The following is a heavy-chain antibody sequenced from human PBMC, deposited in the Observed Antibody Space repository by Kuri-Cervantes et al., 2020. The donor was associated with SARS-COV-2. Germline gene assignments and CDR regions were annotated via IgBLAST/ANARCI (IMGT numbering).Heavy chain of an antibody. CDR3: AKDYSDISGYYYSSGDY. J-gene: IGHJ4*02. D-gene: IGHD3-22*01. CDR1: GFTFSSYA. CDR2: ISGSGGST. V-gene: IGHV3-23*01. Sequence: GESLKISCAASGFTFSSYAMSWVRQAPGKGLEWVSAISGSGGSTYYADSVRGRFTISRDNSKNTLYLQMNSVRAEDTAVYYCAKDYSDISGYYYSSGDYWGQGTLVTVSS.